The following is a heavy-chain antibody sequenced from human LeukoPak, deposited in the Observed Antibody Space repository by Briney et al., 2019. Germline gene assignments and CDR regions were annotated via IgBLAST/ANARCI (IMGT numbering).Heavy chain of an antibody. D-gene: IGHD2-15*01. CDR3: AKVRIVVVAATAYFDY. V-gene: IGHV3-23*01. Sequence: GGSLRLSCAASGFTFSSYAMSWVRQAPGKGLEWVSAISGSGGSTYYADSVKGRFTISRDNSKNTLYLQMNSLRAEDTAVYYSAKVRIVVVAATAYFDYWGQGTLVTVSS. CDR2: ISGSGGST. CDR1: GFTFSSYA. J-gene: IGHJ4*02.